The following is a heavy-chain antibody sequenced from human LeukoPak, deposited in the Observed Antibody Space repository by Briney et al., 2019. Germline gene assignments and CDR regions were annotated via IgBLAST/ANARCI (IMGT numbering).Heavy chain of an antibody. D-gene: IGHD6-13*01. Sequence: SETLSLTCTVSGGSISSGGYYWSWIRQHPGKGLEWIGYIYYSGSTYYNPSLKSRVTISVDTSKNQFSLKLSSVTAVDTAVYYCARDTGIAAAGLDYWGQGTLVTVSS. CDR2: IYYSGST. V-gene: IGHV4-31*03. CDR1: GGSISSGGYY. CDR3: ARDTGIAAAGLDY. J-gene: IGHJ4*02.